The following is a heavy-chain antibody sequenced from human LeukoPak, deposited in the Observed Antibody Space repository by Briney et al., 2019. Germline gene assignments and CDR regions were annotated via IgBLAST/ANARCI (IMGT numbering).Heavy chain of an antibody. Sequence: GSSVKVSCKASGGTFSSYTISWVRQAPGQGLEWMGRIIPILGIANYAQKFQGRVTITTDESTSTAYMELSSLRSEDTAVYYCAREKGPQYDYVWGSYRPNWFDPWGQGTLVTVSS. CDR3: AREKGPQYDYVWGSYRPNWFDP. CDR2: IIPILGIA. J-gene: IGHJ5*02. CDR1: GGTFSSYT. V-gene: IGHV1-69*16. D-gene: IGHD3-16*02.